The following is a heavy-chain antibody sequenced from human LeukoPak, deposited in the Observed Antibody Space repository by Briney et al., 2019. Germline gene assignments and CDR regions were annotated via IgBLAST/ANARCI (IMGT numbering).Heavy chain of an antibody. CDR3: AKDRASPGFNLFDP. J-gene: IGHJ5*02. V-gene: IGHV3-23*01. Sequence: GGSLRLSCTASGFTLRNYAMSWVRQAPGKGLVWISAAVGSGASTYYADSVRGRFTISRDNSKNTLYLQMNRLRAGDTAVYYCAKDRASPGFNLFDPWGQGTLVTVSS. D-gene: IGHD5-12*01. CDR1: GFTLRNYA. CDR2: AVGSGAST.